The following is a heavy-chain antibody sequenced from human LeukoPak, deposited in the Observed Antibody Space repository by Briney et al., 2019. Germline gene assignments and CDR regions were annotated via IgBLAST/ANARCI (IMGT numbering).Heavy chain of an antibody. D-gene: IGHD3-22*01. J-gene: IGHJ4*02. CDR1: GGSISNFY. Sequence: PSETLSLTCSVFGGSISNFYWSWIRQPPGKGLEWIGYIYYSGSTNFNPSLKSRVTTSVDTSKNQFSLKLSSVTAADTAVYYCARERLGYYDRSGLDYWGQGTLVTVSS. CDR2: IYYSGST. V-gene: IGHV4-59*01. CDR3: ARERLGYYDRSGLDY.